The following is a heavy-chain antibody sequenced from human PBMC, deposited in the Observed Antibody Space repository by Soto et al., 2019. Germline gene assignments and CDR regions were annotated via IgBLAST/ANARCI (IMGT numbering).Heavy chain of an antibody. V-gene: IGHV1-18*01. J-gene: IGHJ6*02. D-gene: IGHD6-6*01. Sequence: ASVKVSCKASDYTFTSYGISWVRQAPGQGLEWMGWISAYNGNTNYAQKLQGRVTMTTDTSTSTAYMELRSLRSDDTAVYYCARAGAPGIASRPPIRPYGMDVWGQGTTVTVSS. CDR1: DYTFTSYG. CDR2: ISAYNGNT. CDR3: ARAGAPGIASRPPIRPYGMDV.